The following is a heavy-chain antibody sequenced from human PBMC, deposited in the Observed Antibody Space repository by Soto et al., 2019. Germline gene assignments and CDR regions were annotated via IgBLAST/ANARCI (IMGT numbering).Heavy chain of an antibody. CDR3: VRGKSYSVYDV. V-gene: IGHV4-4*07. Sequence: PSETLSLTCSVSGGSMTGHAWVWIRQAAGKGLEWIGHFYPSGSASYNPTLRSRLTMSLDTSHNHFFLNLTSATTADTAVYYCVRGKSYSVYDVWGPGTLVTVSS. J-gene: IGHJ4*02. CDR2: FYPSGSA. CDR1: GGSMTGHA. D-gene: IGHD5-12*01.